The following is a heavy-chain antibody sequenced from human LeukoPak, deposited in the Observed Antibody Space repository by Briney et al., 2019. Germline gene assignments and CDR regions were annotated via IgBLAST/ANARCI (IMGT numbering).Heavy chain of an antibody. Sequence: SETLSLTCTVSGGSISSYYWSWIRQPPGKGLEWIGYIYYSGSTNYNPSLKSRVTISVDTSKHQFSLKLSSVTAADTAVYYCARRIVGATKPDYYYYYMDVWGKGTTQTVSS. CDR1: GGSISSYY. CDR2: IYYSGST. J-gene: IGHJ6*03. D-gene: IGHD1-26*01. CDR3: ARRIVGATKPDYYYYYMDV. V-gene: IGHV4-59*08.